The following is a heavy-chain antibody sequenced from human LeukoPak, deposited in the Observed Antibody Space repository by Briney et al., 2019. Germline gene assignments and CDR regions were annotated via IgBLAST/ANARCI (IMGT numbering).Heavy chain of an antibody. J-gene: IGHJ3*02. Sequence: SETLSLTCTVSGGSISSYYGSWIRQPPGKGLEWIGYIYYSGSTNYNPSLKSRVTISVDTSKNQFSLKLSSVTAADTAVYYCARVGVLRGAFDIWGQGTMVTVSS. D-gene: IGHD2/OR15-2a*01. CDR2: IYYSGST. CDR1: GGSISSYY. CDR3: ARVGVLRGAFDI. V-gene: IGHV4-59*01.